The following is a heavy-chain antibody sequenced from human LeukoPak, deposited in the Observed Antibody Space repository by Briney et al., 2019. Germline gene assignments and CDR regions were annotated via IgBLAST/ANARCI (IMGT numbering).Heavy chain of an antibody. V-gene: IGHV4-39*01. CDR1: GGSISSSSYY. D-gene: IGHD3-22*01. CDR3: AGRMYYYDSSGYFDI. J-gene: IGHJ3*02. CDR2: IYYSGST. Sequence: PSETLSLTCTVSGGSISSSSYYWGWIRQPPGKGLEWVGCIYYSGSTYYNPSLKSRVTISVDTSKNQFSLKLSSVTAAETAVYYCAGRMYYYDSSGYFDIWGQGTMVTVSS.